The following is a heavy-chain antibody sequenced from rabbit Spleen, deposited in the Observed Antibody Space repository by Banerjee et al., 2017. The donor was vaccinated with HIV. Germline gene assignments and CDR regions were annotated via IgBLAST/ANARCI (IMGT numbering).Heavy chain of an antibody. CDR3: ARDTSSSFSSYGMDL. CDR2: IDTGSSGFT. V-gene: IGHV1S45*01. D-gene: IGHD1-1*01. CDR1: GFSFSSSYY. Sequence: QEQLEESGGDLVQPEGSLTLTCTASGFSFSSSYYMCWVRQAPGKGLEWIACIDTGSSGFTYFATWAKGRFTCSKTSSTTVTLQMTRLTAADTATYFCARDTSSSFSSYGMDLWGQGTLVTVS. J-gene: IGHJ6*01.